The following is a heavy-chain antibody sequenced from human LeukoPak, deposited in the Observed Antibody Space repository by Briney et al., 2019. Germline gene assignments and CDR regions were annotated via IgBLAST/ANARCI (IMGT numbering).Heavy chain of an antibody. Sequence: PGGSLRLSCAASGFTFSNYGMHWVRQAPGKGLEWVSYISSSGSTIYYADSVKGRFTISRDNAKNSLYLQMNSLRAEDTAVYYCAASGSYSGWFDPWGQGTLVTVSS. CDR1: GFTFSNYG. CDR3: AASGSYSGWFDP. V-gene: IGHV3-48*04. D-gene: IGHD1-26*01. J-gene: IGHJ5*02. CDR2: ISSSGSTI.